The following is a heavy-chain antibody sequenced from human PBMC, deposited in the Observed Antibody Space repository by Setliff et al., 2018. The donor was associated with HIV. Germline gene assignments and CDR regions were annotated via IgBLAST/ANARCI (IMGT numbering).Heavy chain of an antibody. CDR3: ARLTLYSSSWYGTRDYFDY. D-gene: IGHD6-13*01. CDR1: GGSISTTSYY. V-gene: IGHV4-39*01. J-gene: IGHJ4*02. CDR2: IYYSGST. Sequence: PSETLSLTCIVSGGSISTTSYYWGWIRQPPGKGLEWIGSIYYSGSTYYNPSLKSRVTISVDTSKNQFSLKLSSVTVADTAGYYCARLTLYSSSWYGTRDYFDYWGQGTLVTVSS.